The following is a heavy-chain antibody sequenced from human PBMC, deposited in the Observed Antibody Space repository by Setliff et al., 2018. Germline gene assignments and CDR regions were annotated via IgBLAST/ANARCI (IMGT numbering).Heavy chain of an antibody. V-gene: IGHV1-46*03. J-gene: IGHJ3*02. D-gene: IGHD6-19*01. CDR3: ARVYLAGSGWDKANALDI. CDR2: INPSGGGT. Sequence: ASVKVSCKASGYTFTNYGISWVRQAPRQGLEWMGLINPSGGGTIYARKFQGRVTMARETSTSTVYMELSGLRSEDTAVYYCARVYLAGSGWDKANALDIWGQGTMVTVSS. CDR1: GYTFTNYG.